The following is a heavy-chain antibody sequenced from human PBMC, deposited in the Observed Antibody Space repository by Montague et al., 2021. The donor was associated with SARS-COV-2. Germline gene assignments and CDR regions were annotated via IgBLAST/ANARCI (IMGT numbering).Heavy chain of an antibody. D-gene: IGHD3-22*01. V-gene: IGHV4-31*03. Sequence: SQTLSLTCTVSGGSITSGGYYWTWIRQHPGKGLEWIGYIYHTGSTYYNPSLKSRVTISVDTSKNQFSLKLSSVTAADTAVYYCARARITMIVVVNAFDIWGQGTMVTVSS. CDR1: GGSITSGGYY. CDR2: IYHTGST. CDR3: ARARITMIVVVNAFDI. J-gene: IGHJ3*02.